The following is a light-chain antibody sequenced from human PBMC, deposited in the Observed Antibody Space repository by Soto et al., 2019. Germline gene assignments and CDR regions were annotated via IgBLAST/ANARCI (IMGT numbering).Light chain of an antibody. J-gene: IGLJ1*01. CDR2: DVI. V-gene: IGLV2-11*01. Sequence: QSALTPPRSVSGSPGQSVTISCTGTSSDVGGYNHVSWYQQHPGKAPKVIIYDVINRPSGVPDRFSGSKSGNTASLTISGLQAEDDADYYCCSYAGRSNYVFGIGNKVTVL. CDR3: CSYAGRSNYV. CDR1: SSDVGGYNH.